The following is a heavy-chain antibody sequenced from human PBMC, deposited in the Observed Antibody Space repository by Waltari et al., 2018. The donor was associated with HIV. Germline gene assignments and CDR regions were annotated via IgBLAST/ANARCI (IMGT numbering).Heavy chain of an antibody. J-gene: IGHJ4*02. CDR1: GFTFSSYS. D-gene: IGHD6-19*01. Sequence: EVQLVESGGGLVQPGGSLRLSCAASGFTFSSYSMNWFRQAPGKGMEWVSYIIRSSSTRYYADSVKCRFPISRDNAKNSLYLQMNSLRAEDTAVYYCARDSGSGWSQGGFDYWGQGTLVTVSS. V-gene: IGHV3-48*01. CDR3: ARDSGSGWSQGGFDY. CDR2: IIRSSSTR.